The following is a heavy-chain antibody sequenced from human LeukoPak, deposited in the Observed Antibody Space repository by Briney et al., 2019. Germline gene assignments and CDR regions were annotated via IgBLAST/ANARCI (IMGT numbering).Heavy chain of an antibody. D-gene: IGHD3-3*01. CDR3: ARPYDFWTGLLDY. CDR2: ISSSSSYI. J-gene: IGHJ4*02. CDR1: GFTFSSYS. V-gene: IGHV3-21*01. Sequence: PGGSLRLSCAASGFTFSSYSMNWVRQAPGRGLEWVSSISSSSSYIYYADSVKGRFTISRDNAKNTLYLQMNSLRAEDTAVYYCARPYDFWTGLLDYWGQGTLVTVSS.